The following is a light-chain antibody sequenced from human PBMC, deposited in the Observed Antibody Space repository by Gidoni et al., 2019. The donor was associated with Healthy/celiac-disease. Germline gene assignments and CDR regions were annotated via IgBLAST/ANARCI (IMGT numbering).Light chain of an antibody. V-gene: IGKV1-9*01. CDR3: QQLNRPT. CDR1: QGISSF. Sequence: DIQLTQSPSFLSASVGDRVTITCRASQGISSFLAWYQQKPGKAPKLLIYAASTLQSGVPSRFSGSGSGTEFTLTISSLQPEDFATYYCQQLNRPTFXXXTRLEIK. CDR2: AAS. J-gene: IGKJ5*01.